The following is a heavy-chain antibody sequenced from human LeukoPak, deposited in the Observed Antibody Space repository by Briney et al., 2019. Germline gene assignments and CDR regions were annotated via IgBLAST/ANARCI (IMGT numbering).Heavy chain of an antibody. CDR2: IYTSGST. J-gene: IGHJ5*02. CDR3: ARHFSVLESFDP. V-gene: IGHV4-4*09. D-gene: IGHD3-3*02. Sequence: SETLSLTCTVSGGSISSYHWSWIRQPPGKGLEWIGYIYTSGSTNYNPSLKSRVTISGDTSKNQFSLRLSSVTAADTAVYFCARHFSVLESFDPWGQGTLVTVSS. CDR1: GGSISSYH.